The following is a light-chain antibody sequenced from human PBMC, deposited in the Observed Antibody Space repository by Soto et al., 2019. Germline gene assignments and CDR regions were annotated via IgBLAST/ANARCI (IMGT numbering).Light chain of an antibody. CDR3: QHYNELPLT. CDR1: QSVNTN. CDR2: GAS. Sequence: EIVMTQSPATLSVSPGERATLSCRASQSVNTNLAWYQQKPGQGPRLLIFGASTRAIGIPARFSGSGSGTDFTLTISSLQSEDFAVYYCQHYNELPLTFGGGTKVDIK. V-gene: IGKV3-15*01. J-gene: IGKJ4*01.